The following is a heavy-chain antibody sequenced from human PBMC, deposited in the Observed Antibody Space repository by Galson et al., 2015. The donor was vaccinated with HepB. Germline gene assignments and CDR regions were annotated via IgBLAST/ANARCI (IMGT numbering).Heavy chain of an antibody. CDR2: ISSSSSYT. D-gene: IGHD4-17*01. Sequence: SLRLSCAASGFTFSDYYMSWIRQAPGKGLEWVSYISSSSSYTNYADSVKGRFTISRDNAKNSLYLQMNSLRAEDTAVYYCARDDYGDRNEREAWYFDLWGRGTLVTVSS. CDR3: ARDDYGDRNEREAWYFDL. CDR1: GFTFSDYY. J-gene: IGHJ2*01. V-gene: IGHV3-11*06.